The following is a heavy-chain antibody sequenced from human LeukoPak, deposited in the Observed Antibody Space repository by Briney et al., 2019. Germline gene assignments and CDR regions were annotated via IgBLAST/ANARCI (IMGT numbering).Heavy chain of an antibody. CDR3: ARAKRVIFDY. Sequence: GGSLRLSCAASGFTFSSCAMSWVRQAPGKGLEWVSGISGSGGSTYYADSVKGRFTISRDNSKNTLYLQMNCLRVEDTAVYYCARAKRVIFDYWGQGTLVTVSS. D-gene: IGHD1-1*01. CDR1: GFTFSSCA. J-gene: IGHJ4*02. CDR2: ISGSGGST. V-gene: IGHV3-23*01.